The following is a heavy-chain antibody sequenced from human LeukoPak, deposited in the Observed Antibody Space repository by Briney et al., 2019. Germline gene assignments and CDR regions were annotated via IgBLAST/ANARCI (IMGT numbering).Heavy chain of an antibody. J-gene: IGHJ3*01. Sequence: GGSLRLSCAVSGFTFATSWMSWVRQAPGKGLEWVGRIKPKTDGGTTDYAAPVKGRFTISRDDSKNTLYLQMNSLKTEDTAVYYCGTGSAFDFWGRGTMVTVSS. CDR1: GFTFATSW. V-gene: IGHV3-15*01. CDR3: GTGSAFDF. CDR2: IKPKTDGGTT. D-gene: IGHD1-14*01.